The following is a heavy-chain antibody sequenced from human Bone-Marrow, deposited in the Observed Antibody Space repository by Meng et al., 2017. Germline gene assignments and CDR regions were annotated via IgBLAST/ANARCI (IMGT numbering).Heavy chain of an antibody. CDR1: GFTFSSYS. D-gene: IGHD1-26*01. V-gene: IGHV3-21*04. Sequence: LTGAASGFTFSSYSMNWVRQAPGKGLEWVSSISSSSYIYYADSVKGRFTISRDNAKNSLYLQMNSLRAEDTAVYYCARGAVRYSGSLGYWGQGTLVTVSS. CDR3: ARGAVRYSGSLGY. CDR2: ISSSSYI. J-gene: IGHJ4*02.